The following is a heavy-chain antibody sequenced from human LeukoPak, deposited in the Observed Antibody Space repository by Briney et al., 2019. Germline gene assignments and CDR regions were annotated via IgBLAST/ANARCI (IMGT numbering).Heavy chain of an antibody. Sequence: ASVKVSCTASGYTFTDYYIHWVRQAPGRGLESMGWINSNSGGTNYAQKFQGRVTMTRDTSINTAYMELSSLTSDDTAVYYCARGHNSGYSNSLDPWGQGTLVTVSS. J-gene: IGHJ5*02. V-gene: IGHV1-2*02. CDR2: INSNSGGT. CDR3: ARGHNSGYSNSLDP. D-gene: IGHD3-22*01. CDR1: GYTFTDYY.